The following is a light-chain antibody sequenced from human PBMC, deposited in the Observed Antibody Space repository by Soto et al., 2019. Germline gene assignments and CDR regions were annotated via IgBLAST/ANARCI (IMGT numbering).Light chain of an antibody. J-gene: IGKJ5*01. CDR3: QQYNNWPPIT. CDR1: QSVSSN. V-gene: IGKV3-15*01. CDR2: GAS. Sequence: EIVMTQSPATLSVSPGERATLSCRASQSVSSNLAWYQQKPGQAPRLLIYGASTRATGIPARFSGSGSGTEFTLTISSLQSEYFAVDYYQQYNNWPPITFGQGTRLEIK.